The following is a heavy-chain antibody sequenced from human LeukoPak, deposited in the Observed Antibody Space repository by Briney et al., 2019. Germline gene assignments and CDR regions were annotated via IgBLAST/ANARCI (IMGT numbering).Heavy chain of an antibody. CDR3: ARVGDIVATREGDYYGMDV. CDR1: GYTFTTYY. D-gene: IGHD5-12*01. Sequence: GASVTVSSTASGYTFTTYYMHWVRQAPGQGREWLGIINTTGGRTGYAQKYQGRVTMTRDTSTSTVYMELSSLRSEDTAVYYCARVGDIVATREGDYYGMDVWGQGTTVTVSS. V-gene: IGHV1-46*01. CDR2: INTTGGRT. J-gene: IGHJ6*02.